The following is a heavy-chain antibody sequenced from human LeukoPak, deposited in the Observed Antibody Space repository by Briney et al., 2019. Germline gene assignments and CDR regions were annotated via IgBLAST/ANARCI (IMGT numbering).Heavy chain of an antibody. CDR1: GFTFSDYS. Sequence: GGSLRLSCAASGFTFSDYSMNWVRQPPGKGLEWVSSISSRSSYISYADSVKGRFTISRDNAKNSLYLEMNSLRAEDTAVHYCVRDRSGSYPYYFDFWGQGTLLTASS. J-gene: IGHJ4*02. D-gene: IGHD1-26*01. CDR2: ISSRSSYI. V-gene: IGHV3-21*01. CDR3: VRDRSGSYPYYFDF.